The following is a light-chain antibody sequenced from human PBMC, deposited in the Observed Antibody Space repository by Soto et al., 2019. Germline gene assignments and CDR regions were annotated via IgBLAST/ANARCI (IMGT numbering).Light chain of an antibody. CDR2: AAS. CDR1: QSVGTS. CDR3: QQRVNWPPRDT. Sequence: DIVLTQSPATLSLSPGERASLSCRASQSVGTSLAWYQQRPGQAPRLLLSAASTRATGIPARFRGSGTGNDFTLTISGLQPEDVAVYYCQQRVNWPPRDTFGQGTKLEIK. J-gene: IGKJ2*01. V-gene: IGKV3-11*01.